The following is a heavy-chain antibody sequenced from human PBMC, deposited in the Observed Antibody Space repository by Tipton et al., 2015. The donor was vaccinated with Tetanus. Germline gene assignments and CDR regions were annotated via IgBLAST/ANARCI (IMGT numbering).Heavy chain of an antibody. J-gene: IGHJ3*02. CDR3: AREPRGGVGATTRGDAFDI. CDR2: IYTSGST. V-gene: IGHV4-4*07. CDR1: GGSISSYY. Sequence: TLSLTCTVSGGSISSYYWSWIRQPAGKGLEWIGRIYTSGSTNYNPSLKSRVTMSVDTSKNQFSLKLSSVTAADTAVYYCAREPRGGVGATTRGDAFDIWGQGTMVTVSS. D-gene: IGHD1-26*01.